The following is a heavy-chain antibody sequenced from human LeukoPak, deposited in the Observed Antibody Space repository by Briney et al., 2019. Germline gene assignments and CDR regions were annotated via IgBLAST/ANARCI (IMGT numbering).Heavy chain of an antibody. CDR3: ARDGLGGRQD. CDR2: IYHSGST. Sequence: SETLSLTCTVSGYSINSGYYWGWIRQPPGKGLEWIGSIYHSGSTYYNPSLKSRVTISVDTSKNQFSLKLGSVTAADTAVYYCARDGLGGRQDWGQGTLVTVSS. J-gene: IGHJ4*02. CDR1: GYSINSGYY. V-gene: IGHV4-38-2*02. D-gene: IGHD2-15*01.